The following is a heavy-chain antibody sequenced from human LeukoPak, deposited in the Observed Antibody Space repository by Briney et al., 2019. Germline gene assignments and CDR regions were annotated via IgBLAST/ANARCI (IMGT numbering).Heavy chain of an antibody. J-gene: IGHJ6*03. Sequence: ASVKVSCKASEGTFSSYAISWVRQAPGQGLEWMGGIIPIFGTANYAQKFQGRVTITADESTSTAYMELSSLRSEDTAVYYCARAPRMDYYYYMDVWGKGTTVTVSS. CDR1: EGTFSSYA. D-gene: IGHD2-15*01. V-gene: IGHV1-69*13. CDR2: IIPIFGTA. CDR3: ARAPRMDYYYYMDV.